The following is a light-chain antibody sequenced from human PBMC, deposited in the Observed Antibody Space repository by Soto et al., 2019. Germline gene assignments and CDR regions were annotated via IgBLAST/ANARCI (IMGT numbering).Light chain of an antibody. V-gene: IGLV2-14*03. CDR1: SSDVARYNY. CDR3: GSYTGGKTLEV. J-gene: IGLJ1*01. Sequence: QSVLTQPASVSASPGQSITISCTGTSSDVARYNYVSWYQQHPGKAPKLMIYDVSNRPSGVSNRFSGSKSGNTASLTISGLQAEDEADYYCGSYTGGKTLEVFGTGTKVTVL. CDR2: DVS.